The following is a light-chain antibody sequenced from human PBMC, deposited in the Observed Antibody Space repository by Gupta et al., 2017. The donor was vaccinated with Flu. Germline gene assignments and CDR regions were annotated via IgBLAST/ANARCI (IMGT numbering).Light chain of an antibody. CDR2: EVI. V-gene: IGLV2-14*01. CDR3: SSYTSSNSLE. Sequence: QSALPPPASVSGSPGQSITISCTGTSSDVGGYNYVSWYQHHPGKAPKLMIYEVINRPAGVSNRFSGSKSGNTASLTISGLQAEDEADYYCSSYTSSNSLEFGGGTKLTVL. CDR1: SSDVGGYNY. J-gene: IGLJ3*02.